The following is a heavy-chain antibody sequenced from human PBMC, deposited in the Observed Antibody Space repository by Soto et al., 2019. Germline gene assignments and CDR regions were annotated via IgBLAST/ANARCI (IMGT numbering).Heavy chain of an antibody. CDR1: GDSFSSGYW. V-gene: IGHV4-4*02. CDR3: ARHGGRFFEY. Sequence: QVQLQESGPGLVKPSETLSLTCAVSGDSFSSGYWWSWVRQPPGKGLQWIGQISQSGIANYNPSLESRVTMSVDKSKNQFSLILTSVTAADTAVYYCARHGGRFFEYWGQGILVTVSS. D-gene: IGHD2-15*01. CDR2: ISQSGIA. J-gene: IGHJ4*02.